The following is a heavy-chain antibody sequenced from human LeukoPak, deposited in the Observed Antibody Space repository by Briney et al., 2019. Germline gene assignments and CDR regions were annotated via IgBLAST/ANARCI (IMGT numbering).Heavy chain of an antibody. Sequence: GGSLRLSCAASGFTFSSYGMHWVRQAPGKGLEWVAVIWYDGSNKYYADSVKGRFTISRGDSKNTLYLQMNSLRAEDTAVYYCARDGGGGGCTSCLIDAFDIWGQGTMVTVSS. CDR1: GFTFSSYG. D-gene: IGHD2-2*01. CDR2: IWYDGSNK. J-gene: IGHJ3*02. CDR3: ARDGGGGGCTSCLIDAFDI. V-gene: IGHV3-33*01.